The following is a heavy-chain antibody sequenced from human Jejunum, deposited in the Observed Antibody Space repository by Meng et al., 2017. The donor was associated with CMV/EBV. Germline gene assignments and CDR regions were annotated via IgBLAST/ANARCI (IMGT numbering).Heavy chain of an antibody. D-gene: IGHD4-11*01. CDR1: GYTFINYE. CDR2: MHPNSAKT. CDR3: AKPGYSNYGMDV. Sequence: SGYTFINYEINWVRQATGQGLEWMGWMHPNSAKTGYAQKFQGRLTITRNTSIATAYMELSSLRSEDTAVYYCAKPGYSNYGMDVWGQGTTVTVSS. V-gene: IGHV1-8*03. J-gene: IGHJ6*02.